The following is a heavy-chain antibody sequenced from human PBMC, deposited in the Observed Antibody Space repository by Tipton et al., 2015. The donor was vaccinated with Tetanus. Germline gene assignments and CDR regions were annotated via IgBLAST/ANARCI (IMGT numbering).Heavy chain of an antibody. J-gene: IGHJ5*02. D-gene: IGHD3/OR15-3a*01. CDR2: ISPFNENV. CDR3: ARGRGLGPHEYFEH. V-gene: IGHV1-18*01. CDR1: GYTFTHYG. Sequence: QVQLVQSGAEVKKPGASVKVSCKASGYTFTHYGVNWVRQAPGQGLERMGWISPFNENVNYAGKFQGRLTMTTDRSTATVYMVLRGLRSDDTAVYYCARGRGLGPHEYFEHWGQGTLVTVSS.